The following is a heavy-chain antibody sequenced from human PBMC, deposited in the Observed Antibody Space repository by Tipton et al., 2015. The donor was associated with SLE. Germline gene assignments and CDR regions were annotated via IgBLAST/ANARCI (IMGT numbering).Heavy chain of an antibody. V-gene: IGHV3-74*01. D-gene: IGHD2-2*01. CDR3: TREYPGYYYYLDV. J-gene: IGHJ6*03. CDR1: GFTFSSYW. Sequence: SLRLSCAASGFTFSSYWMHWVRQAPGKGLVWVSRINSDGSSTRYADSEKGQFTISRDNAKNTLYLQMNSLTAEDTAVYYCTREYPGYYYYLDVWGKGTTVTVSS. CDR2: INSDGSST.